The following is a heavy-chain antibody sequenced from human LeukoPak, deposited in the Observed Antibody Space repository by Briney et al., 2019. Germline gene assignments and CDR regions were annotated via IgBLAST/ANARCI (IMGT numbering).Heavy chain of an antibody. V-gene: IGHV4-34*01. CDR2: INHSGST. J-gene: IGHJ4*02. CDR1: GGSFSGYY. CDR3: ARHDYGDVFDY. Sequence: SETLSLTCADYGGSFSGYYWSWIRQPPGKGLEWIGEINHSGSTNYNPSLKSRVTISVDTSKKQISLNLSSVTAADTAVYYCARHDYGDVFDYWGQGTLVTVSS. D-gene: IGHD4/OR15-4a*01.